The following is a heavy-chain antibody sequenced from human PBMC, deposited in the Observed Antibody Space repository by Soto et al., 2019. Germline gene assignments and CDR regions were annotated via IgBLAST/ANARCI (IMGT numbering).Heavy chain of an antibody. Sequence: QVQLVESGGGVVQPGRSLRLSCAASGFTFSSYGMHWVRQAPGKGLEWVAVIWYDGSNKYYADSVKGRFTISRDNSKNTLYLQMNSLRAEDTAVYYCARGNRAIIITGTTPIGSLDPWGQGTLVTVSS. CDR3: ARGNRAIIITGTTPIGSLDP. J-gene: IGHJ5*02. CDR2: IWYDGSNK. D-gene: IGHD1-7*01. V-gene: IGHV3-33*01. CDR1: GFTFSSYG.